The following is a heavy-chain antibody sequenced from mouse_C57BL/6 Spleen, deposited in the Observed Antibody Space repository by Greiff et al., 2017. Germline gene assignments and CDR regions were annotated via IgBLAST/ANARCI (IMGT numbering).Heavy chain of an antibody. Sequence: VKVVESGAELARPGASVKMSCTASGYTFTSYTMHWVKQRPGQGLEWIGYINPSSGYTKYTQKFKDKATLTADTSSSTAYLQLSSLTSEDSAVEDCAGSARGSSDYFDYWGQGTTLTVSS. CDR3: AGSARGSSDYFDY. CDR1: GYTFTSYT. V-gene: IGHV1-4*01. D-gene: IGHD1-1*01. J-gene: IGHJ2*01. CDR2: INPSSGYT.